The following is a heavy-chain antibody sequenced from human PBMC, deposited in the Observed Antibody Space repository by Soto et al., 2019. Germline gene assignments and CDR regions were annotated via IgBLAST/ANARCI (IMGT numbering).Heavy chain of an antibody. CDR1: GGSISSGVYY. CDR2: IYYSGST. Sequence: SETLSLTCTVSGGSISSGVYYWSWIRHHPGKGLEWIGYIYYSGSTYYNPSLKSRVTISVDTSKNQFSLKLSSVTAADTAVYYCARYHPAYYYYGMDVWGQGTTVTVSS. CDR3: ARYHPAYYYYGMDV. J-gene: IGHJ6*02. V-gene: IGHV4-31*03.